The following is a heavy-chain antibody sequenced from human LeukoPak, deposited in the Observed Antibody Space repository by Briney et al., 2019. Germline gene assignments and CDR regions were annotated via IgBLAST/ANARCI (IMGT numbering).Heavy chain of an antibody. Sequence: GGSLRLSCAASGFTFSNAWMSWVRQAPGKGLEWVGRIKRKTDAGTTDYAAPVKGRFTISRDDSKNTLYLKMNSLKTEDTAVYYCTTDGYYYDSSGRPDYWGQGTLVTVSS. CDR2: IKRKTDAGTT. CDR1: GFTFSNAW. CDR3: TTDGYYYDSSGRPDY. D-gene: IGHD3-22*01. V-gene: IGHV3-15*01. J-gene: IGHJ4*02.